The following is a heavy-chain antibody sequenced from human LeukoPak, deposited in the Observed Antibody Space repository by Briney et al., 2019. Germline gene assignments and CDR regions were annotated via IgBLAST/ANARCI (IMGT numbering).Heavy chain of an antibody. CDR3: ARANYYDNSGYSRGAFDI. CDR2: MNPNSGNT. J-gene: IGHJ3*02. Sequence: ASVKVSCKASGYTFTNYDINWVRQATGQRLEWMGYMNPNSGNTGYAQKFQDRVTITSDTSISTAYMELSSLRSDDTAVYYCARANYYDNSGYSRGAFDIWGQGTMVTVSS. V-gene: IGHV1-8*03. CDR1: GYTFTNYD. D-gene: IGHD3-22*01.